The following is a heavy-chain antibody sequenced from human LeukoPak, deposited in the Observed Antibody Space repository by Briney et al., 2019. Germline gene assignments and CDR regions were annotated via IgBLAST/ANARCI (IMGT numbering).Heavy chain of an antibody. J-gene: IGHJ4*02. CDR1: GGSISSGDYY. CDR3: ARDSMATIRFDY. D-gene: IGHD5-24*01. Sequence: PSETLSLTCTVSGGSISSGDYYWSWIRQPPGKGLEWIGYIYYSGSTHYNPSLKSRVTISVDTSKNQFSLKLSSVTAADTAVYYCARDSMATIRFDYWGQGTLVTVSS. CDR2: IYYSGST. V-gene: IGHV4-30-4*01.